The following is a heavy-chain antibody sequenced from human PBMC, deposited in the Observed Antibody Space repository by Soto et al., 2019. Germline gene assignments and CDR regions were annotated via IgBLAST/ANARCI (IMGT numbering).Heavy chain of an antibody. CDR1: GGSFSGYY. D-gene: IGHD6-13*01. Sequence: QVQLQQWGAGLLKPSETLSLTCAVYGGSFSGYYWSWIRQPPGKGLEWIGEINHSGSTNYNPSLKSRVTISVDTSKHQFSLKLSSVTAADTAVYYCARGPSPAARDYWGQGTLVTVSS. J-gene: IGHJ4*02. CDR2: INHSGST. CDR3: ARGPSPAARDY. V-gene: IGHV4-34*01.